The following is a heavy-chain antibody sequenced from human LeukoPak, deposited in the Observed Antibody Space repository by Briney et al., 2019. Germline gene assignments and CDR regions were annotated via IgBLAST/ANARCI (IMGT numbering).Heavy chain of an antibody. V-gene: IGHV1-24*01. CDR3: ARDLISGSYYRY. CDR1: GYTLTELS. CDR2: FDPEDGET. J-gene: IGHJ4*02. D-gene: IGHD1-26*01. Sequence: ASVKVSCKVSGYTLTELSMHWVRQAPGKGLEWMGGFDPEDGETIYAQKFQGRVTMTEDTSTDTAYMELRSLRSDDTAVYYCARDLISGSYYRYWGQGTLVTVSS.